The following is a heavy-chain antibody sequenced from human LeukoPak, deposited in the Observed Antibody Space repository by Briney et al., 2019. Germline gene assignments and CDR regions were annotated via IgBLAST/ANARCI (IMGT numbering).Heavy chain of an antibody. Sequence: SETLSLTCTVSGGSISSGDDYWSWIRQPPGKGLEWIGYIYYSGSTFYNPSLESRLTISIDTSKNQFSLKLNSVTAADTAVYYCARDQFVYGILTGFKFDSWGQGTLVTVSS. CDR2: IYYSGST. D-gene: IGHD3-9*01. J-gene: IGHJ5*01. CDR3: ARDQFVYGILTGFKFDS. CDR1: GGSISSGDDY. V-gene: IGHV4-30-4*01.